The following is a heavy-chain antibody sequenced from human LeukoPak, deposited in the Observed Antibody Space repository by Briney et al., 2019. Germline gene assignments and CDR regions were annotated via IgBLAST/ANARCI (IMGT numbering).Heavy chain of an antibody. CDR3: ARLSGDDEWLPLDH. CDR2: VEEDGSDK. V-gene: IGHV3-7*01. D-gene: IGHD3-3*01. CDR1: GFTFSGHW. J-gene: IGHJ4*02. Sequence: GGSLRLSCAASGFTFSGHWASWVRQAPGKGLEWVASVEEDGSDKYYVDSVKGRFTISRDNAKNSLSLQMNSLRVEDTAVYYCARLSGDDEWLPLDHWGQGTLVTVSS.